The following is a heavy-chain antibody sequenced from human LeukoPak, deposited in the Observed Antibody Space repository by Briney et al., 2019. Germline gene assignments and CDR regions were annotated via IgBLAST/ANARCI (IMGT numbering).Heavy chain of an antibody. CDR1: GVSISNHY. CDR3: ARRFGYAYGRLDY. Sequence: SETLSLTCTVSGVSISNHYSSWIRQPPGKGLEWIGYMYYSGSTNYNPSLKSRVTISVDTSKNQFSLKLSSVTAADTAVYYCARRFGYAYGRLDYWGQGTLVTVSS. D-gene: IGHD5-18*01. CDR2: MYYSGST. J-gene: IGHJ4*02. V-gene: IGHV4-59*11.